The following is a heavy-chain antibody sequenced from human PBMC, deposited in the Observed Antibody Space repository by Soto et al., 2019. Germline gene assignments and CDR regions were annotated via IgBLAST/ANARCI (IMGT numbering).Heavy chain of an antibody. J-gene: IGHJ6*02. D-gene: IGHD1-20*01. CDR3: AREYNAGTLDYGLDV. Sequence: GGSLCLSCVVCGFTFSTYSINWVRQAPGKGLEWVSSISSRSEIYYADSGKGPFTISRDKAKKSVSLQMNRLRADDTYVYYCAREYNAGTLDYGLDVWGQGTTVTVSS. CDR2: ISSRSEI. V-gene: IGHV3-21*01. CDR1: GFTFSTYS.